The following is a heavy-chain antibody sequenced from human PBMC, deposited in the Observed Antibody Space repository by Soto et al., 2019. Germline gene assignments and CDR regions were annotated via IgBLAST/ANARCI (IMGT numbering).Heavy chain of an antibody. CDR3: AKVRSTTIFDVVSLFDY. V-gene: IGHV4-31*03. D-gene: IGHD3-3*01. CDR1: GGSIGGGGYY. Sequence: PSEPQSLSYTVSGGSIGGGGYYRSWIRKHPGKGLEWIGYIYYSGSTYYNPSLKSRVTISVDTSKNQFSLKLSSVTAAGTAVYYCAKVRSTTIFDVVSLFDYWGQGTLVTVSS. J-gene: IGHJ4*02. CDR2: IYYSGST.